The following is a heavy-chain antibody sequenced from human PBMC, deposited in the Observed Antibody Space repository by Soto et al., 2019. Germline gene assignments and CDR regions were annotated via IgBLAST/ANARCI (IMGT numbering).Heavy chain of an antibody. J-gene: IGHJ6*02. V-gene: IGHV4-59*01. CDR1: GGSISSYY. CDR3: ARGWTYGMDV. CDR2: IYYSGST. Sequence: PXGTLALTCTVSGGSISSYYWSWIRQPPGKGLEWIGYIYYSGSTNYNPSLKSRVTISVDTSKNQFSLKLSSVTAADTAVYYCARGWTYGMDVWGQGTTVTVSS.